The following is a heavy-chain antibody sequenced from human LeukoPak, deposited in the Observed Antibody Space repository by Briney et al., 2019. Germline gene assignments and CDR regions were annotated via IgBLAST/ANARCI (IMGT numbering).Heavy chain of an antibody. J-gene: IGHJ6*02. Sequence: GESLKISCKGFGYSFTSYWIGWVRQMPGKGLDGLGIIYPGDSDTRYSPSFQGQVTISADKSISTAYLQWSSLKASDTAMYYCASSLVQPYYYYYGMDVWGQGTTVTVSS. CDR3: ASSLVQPYYYYYGMDV. CDR2: IYPGDSDT. V-gene: IGHV5-51*01. D-gene: IGHD6-6*01. CDR1: GYSFTSYW.